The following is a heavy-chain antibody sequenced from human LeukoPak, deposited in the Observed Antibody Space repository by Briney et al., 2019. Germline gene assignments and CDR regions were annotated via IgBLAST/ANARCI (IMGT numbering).Heavy chain of an antibody. CDR2: ISYDGSNK. D-gene: IGHD6-13*01. CDR3: ARDQGMNSAAAGTSDY. V-gene: IGHV3-30*03. CDR1: GFTFSSYG. J-gene: IGHJ4*02. Sequence: GGSLRLSCTASGFTFSSYGMHWVRQAPGKGLEWVAVISYDGSNKYYADSVKGRFTISRDNSKNTLYLQMNSLRAEDTAVYYCARDQGMNSAAAGTSDYWGQGTLVTVSS.